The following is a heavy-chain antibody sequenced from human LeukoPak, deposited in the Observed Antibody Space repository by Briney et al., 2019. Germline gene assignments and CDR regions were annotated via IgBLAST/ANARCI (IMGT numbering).Heavy chain of an antibody. CDR2: VSGSGSST. J-gene: IGHJ4*02. CDR3: AKAPIAMIVVAKFYFDY. V-gene: IGHV3-23*01. D-gene: IGHD3-22*01. Sequence: TGGSLRLSCAASGFTVSSNYMSWVRQAPGKGLEWVSSVSGSGSSTYYADSVKGRFTISRDNSKSTLYLQMNILSAEGTAVYSCAKAPIAMIVVAKFYFDYWGQGALVTVSS. CDR1: GFTVSSNY.